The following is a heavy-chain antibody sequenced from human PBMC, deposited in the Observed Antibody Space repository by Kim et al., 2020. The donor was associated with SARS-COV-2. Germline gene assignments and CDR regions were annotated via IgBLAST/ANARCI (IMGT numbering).Heavy chain of an antibody. CDR3: AKAGYCTNGVCRALDY. CDR1: GFTFSSYV. Sequence: GGSLRLSCEASGFTFSSYVMNWVRQAPGKGLEWVSGILESGTRIYYADSVRGRFTISRDNSKNTLFLQMNSLRAEDTAVYYCAKAGYCTNGVCRALDYWGHGTLVTVSS. CDR2: ILESGTRI. V-gene: IGHV3-23*01. J-gene: IGHJ4*01. D-gene: IGHD2-8*01.